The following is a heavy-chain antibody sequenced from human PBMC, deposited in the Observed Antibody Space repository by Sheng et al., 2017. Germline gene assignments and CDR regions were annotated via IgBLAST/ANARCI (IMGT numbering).Heavy chain of an antibody. D-gene: IGHD1-26*01. V-gene: IGHV4-30-4*08. CDR2: IFYSGST. J-gene: IGHJ6*03. Sequence: QVQLQESGPGLVKPSQTLSLTCTVSGGSISSGDYYWSWIRQPPGKGLEWIGYIFYSGSTYYNPSLKSRITMSVDTSKNQFSLNLSSVTAADTDVYFCARWDDYYYYMDVWGKGTTVTVSS. CDR3: ARWDDYYYYMDV. CDR1: GGSISSGDYY.